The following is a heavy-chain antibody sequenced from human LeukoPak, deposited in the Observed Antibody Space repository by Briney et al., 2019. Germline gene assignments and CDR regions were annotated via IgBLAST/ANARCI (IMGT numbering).Heavy chain of an antibody. V-gene: IGHV5-51*01. D-gene: IGHD6-19*01. Sequence: GESLKISCESSGYYFPTYWIAWVRKMPGKGLDWMGAVYPHDSDTRYSPPFQGQVTFSADKSTNTAYLQWSSLKASDTAMYYCARRRIVGSGWYDGALDIWGQGTMVTVSS. CDR1: GYYFPTYW. J-gene: IGHJ3*02. CDR2: VYPHDSDT. CDR3: ARRRIVGSGWYDGALDI.